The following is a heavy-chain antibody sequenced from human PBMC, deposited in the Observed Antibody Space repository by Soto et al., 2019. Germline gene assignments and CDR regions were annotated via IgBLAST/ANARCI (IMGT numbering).Heavy chain of an antibody. J-gene: IGHJ5*02. Sequence: QVQLQQWRAGLLKPSETLSLTCAVYGGSFSGYYWSWIRQPPGKGLEWIGEINHSGSTNYNPSLKSRVTISVDTSKNQFSLKLSSVTAADTAVYHCARAPHCSGGSCYSNWFDPWGQGTLVTVSS. CDR3: ARAPHCSGGSCYSNWFDP. CDR2: INHSGST. D-gene: IGHD2-15*01. CDR1: GGSFSGYY. V-gene: IGHV4-34*01.